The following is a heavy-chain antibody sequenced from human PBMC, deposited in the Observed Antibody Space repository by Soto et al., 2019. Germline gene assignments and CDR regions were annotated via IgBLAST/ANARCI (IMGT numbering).Heavy chain of an antibody. J-gene: IGHJ1*01. CDR3: ARLLVGAQYFQH. CDR1: GGSIISSSYY. V-gene: IGHV4-39*01. Sequence: PSETLSLTCTFSGGSIISSSYYLGWIRQPPGKGLEWIGSIYYSGSTYYNPSLKSRVTISVDTSKNQFSLKLSSVTAADTAVYYCARLLVGAQYFQHWGQGTLVTVSS. D-gene: IGHD2-8*02. CDR2: IYYSGST.